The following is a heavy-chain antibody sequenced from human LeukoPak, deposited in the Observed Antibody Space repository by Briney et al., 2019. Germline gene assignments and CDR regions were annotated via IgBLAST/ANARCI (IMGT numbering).Heavy chain of an antibody. J-gene: IGHJ3*02. D-gene: IGHD2-2*01. CDR1: GFTFSSYS. V-gene: IGHV3-48*04. Sequence: GGSLRLSCAASGFTFSSYSMNWVRQAPGKGLEWVSYISSSSSTIYYADSVKGRFTISRDNAKNSLYLQMNSLRAEDTAVYYCARDLTLYRGAFDIWGQGTMVTVSS. CDR3: ARDLTLYRGAFDI. CDR2: ISSSSSTI.